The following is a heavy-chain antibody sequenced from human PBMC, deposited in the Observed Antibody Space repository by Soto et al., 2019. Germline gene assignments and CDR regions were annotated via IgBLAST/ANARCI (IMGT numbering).Heavy chain of an antibody. J-gene: IGHJ6*02. D-gene: IGHD4-17*01. CDR1: GGTFSSYA. V-gene: IGHV1-69*01. CDR2: IIPIFGTA. CDR3: ARGHDYDDNRYYYGMDV. Sequence: QVQLVQSGAEVKKPGSSVKVSCKASGGTFSSYAISWVRQAPGQGLEWMGGIIPIFGTANYAQKFQGRVTITADESTSTAYMELSSLRSEDTAVYYCARGHDYDDNRYYYGMDVWGQGTTVTVSS.